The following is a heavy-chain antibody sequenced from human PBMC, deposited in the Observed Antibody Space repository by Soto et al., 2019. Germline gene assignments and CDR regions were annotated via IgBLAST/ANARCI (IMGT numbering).Heavy chain of an antibody. Sequence: QLQLQESGSGLEKPSQTVSLTCAVYGGSINSGGYSWSWIRQPPEKALEWIGYIYHRWSTYYNPSLKSRVTISVYRSKNQFSLRLSSVTAADTSVYYCARVPAPWGQGTLVTVSS. CDR2: IYHRWST. CDR1: GGSINSGGYS. J-gene: IGHJ4*02. V-gene: IGHV4-30-2*01. CDR3: ARVPAP.